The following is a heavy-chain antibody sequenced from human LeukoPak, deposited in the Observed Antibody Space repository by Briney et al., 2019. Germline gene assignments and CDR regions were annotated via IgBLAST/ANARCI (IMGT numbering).Heavy chain of an antibody. J-gene: IGHJ6*02. V-gene: IGHV1-18*01. D-gene: IGHD3-22*01. CDR2: ISAYNGNT. CDR1: GYTFTSYG. Sequence: GASVKVSCKASGYTFTSYGISWVRQAPGQGLEWMGWISAYNGNTNYAQKLQGRVTMTTDTSTSTAYMELRSLRSDDTAVYYCARDPSSSGYYHNYYYYGMDVWGQGTTVTVSS. CDR3: ARDPSSSGYYHNYYYYGMDV.